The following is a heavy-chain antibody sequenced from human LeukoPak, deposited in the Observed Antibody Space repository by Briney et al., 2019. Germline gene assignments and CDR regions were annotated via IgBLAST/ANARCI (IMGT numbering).Heavy chain of an antibody. J-gene: IGHJ4*02. Sequence: GGSLRLSCAASGSTVSSNYMSWVRQAPGKGLEWVSVIYSGGSTYYADSVKGRFTISRDNSKNTLYLQMNSLRAEDTAVYYCARGDRLRYFDWGRFDYWGQGTLVTVSS. CDR2: IYSGGST. D-gene: IGHD3-9*01. CDR3: ARGDRLRYFDWGRFDY. CDR1: GSTVSSNY. V-gene: IGHV3-66*01.